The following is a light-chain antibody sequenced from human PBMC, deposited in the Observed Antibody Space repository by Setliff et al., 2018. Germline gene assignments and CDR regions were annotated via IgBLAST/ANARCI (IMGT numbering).Light chain of an antibody. J-gene: IGLJ1*01. CDR3: SSYTSSSANYV. Sequence: QSALTQPRSVSGSPGQSVTISCTGTSSDVGGYNSVSWYQQHPDKPPKLIIYDVSTRPSGVPDRFSGSKSGNTASLTISGLQAEDEADYYCSSYTSSSANYVFGTGTKVTVL. CDR1: SSDVGGYNS. V-gene: IGLV2-11*01. CDR2: DVS.